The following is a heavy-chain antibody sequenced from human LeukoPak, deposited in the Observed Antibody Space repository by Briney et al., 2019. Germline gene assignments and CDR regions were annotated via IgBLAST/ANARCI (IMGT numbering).Heavy chain of an antibody. CDR3: ARDGWGILTGYYSLDY. D-gene: IGHD3-9*01. Sequence: GGSLRLSCAASGFAFSSYDMHWVRQTTERGLEWVSSIGTTGDTYYPDSVKGRFTISREDAKNSLSLQMNSLRAGDTAVYYCARDGWGILTGYYSLDYWGQGTLVTVSS. CDR1: GFAFSSYD. J-gene: IGHJ4*02. CDR2: IGTTGDT. V-gene: IGHV3-13*01.